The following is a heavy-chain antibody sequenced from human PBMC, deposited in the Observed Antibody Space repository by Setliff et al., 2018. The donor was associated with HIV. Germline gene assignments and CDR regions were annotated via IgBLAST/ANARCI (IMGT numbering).Heavy chain of an antibody. D-gene: IGHD2-21*02. CDR1: GGSISSYY. CDR2: IYYSGST. V-gene: IGHV4-59*01. CDR3: ARVMALDCGGDCYSFDY. J-gene: IGHJ4*02. Sequence: SETLSLTCTVSGGSISSYYWSWIRQPPGKGLEWIGYIYYSGSTNYNPSLKSRVTISVDTSKNQFSLKLSSVTAADTAVYYCARVMALDCGGDCYSFDYWGQGTLVTVSS.